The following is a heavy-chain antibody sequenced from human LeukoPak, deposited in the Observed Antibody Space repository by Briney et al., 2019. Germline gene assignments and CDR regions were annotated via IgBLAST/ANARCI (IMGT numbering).Heavy chain of an antibody. V-gene: IGHV3-48*03. Sequence: GGTLRLTCAVSGFTLSHYEMTWVRQAPGKGLEWISFITSSGATKYYADSVRGRFAISRDNANNSLYLLVDSLRADDTAVYFCARILGNNYYYYYMDVWGKGTTVTVSS. CDR3: ARILGNNYYYYYMDV. CDR1: GFTLSHYE. J-gene: IGHJ6*03. CDR2: ITSSGATK.